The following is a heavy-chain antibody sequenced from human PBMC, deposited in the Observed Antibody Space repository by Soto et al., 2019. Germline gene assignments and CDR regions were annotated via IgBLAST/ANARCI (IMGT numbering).Heavy chain of an antibody. J-gene: IGHJ6*02. CDR2: IIPIFGTA. CDR1: GGTFSSYA. V-gene: IGHV1-69*01. Sequence: QVQLVQSGAEVKKPGSSVKVSCKASGGTFSSYAISWVRQAPGQGLEWMGGIIPIFGTANYAQKFQGRVTITADESTSTADMELSSLRSEDTAVYYCARGDRGSSEYYYYDGMDVWGQGTTVTVSS. CDR3: ARGDRGSSEYYYYDGMDV. D-gene: IGHD6-13*01.